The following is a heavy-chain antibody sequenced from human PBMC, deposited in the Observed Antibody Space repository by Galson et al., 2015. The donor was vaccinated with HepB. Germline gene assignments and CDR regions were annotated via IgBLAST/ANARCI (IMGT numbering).Heavy chain of an antibody. CDR3: ARDVLPSVATIGGPVDY. CDR2: INTNTGNP. V-gene: IGHV7-4-1*02. J-gene: IGHJ4*02. CDR1: GYTFTSYA. D-gene: IGHD5-12*01. Sequence: SVKVSCKASGYTFTSYAMNWVRQAPGQGLEWMGWINTNTGNPTNAQGFTGRFAFSLDTSVSTAYLQISSLKAEDTAVYYCARDVLPSVATIGGPVDYWGQGTLVTVSS.